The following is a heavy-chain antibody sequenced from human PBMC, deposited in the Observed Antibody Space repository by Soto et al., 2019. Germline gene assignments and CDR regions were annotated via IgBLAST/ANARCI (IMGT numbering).Heavy chain of an antibody. Sequence: QAQLQESGPGLVKPSETLSLTCTVSGGSVSSGSYYWSWIRQPPGKGLEWIGYIYYSGRTNYNPSLKRRVTISVDPSKNQFSLKLSSVTAADTAVYYCARENYYYDSSGYFKVDAIEIWGQGTMVTVSS. CDR1: GGSVSSGSYY. V-gene: IGHV4-61*01. CDR3: ARENYYYDSSGYFKVDAIEI. D-gene: IGHD3-22*01. CDR2: IYYSGRT. J-gene: IGHJ3*02.